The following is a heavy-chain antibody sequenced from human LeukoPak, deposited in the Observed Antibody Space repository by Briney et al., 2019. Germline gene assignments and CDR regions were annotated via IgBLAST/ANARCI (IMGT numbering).Heavy chain of an antibody. CDR2: IYTSGST. CDR3: AREVEDWLPFDY. V-gene: IGHV4-4*07. CDR1: GGSISSYY. D-gene: IGHD3/OR15-3a*01. J-gene: IGHJ4*02. Sequence: SETLSLTCTVSGGSISSYYWSWIRQPAGKGLEWIGRIYTSGSTNYNPSLKSRVTISVDKSKNQFSLKLSSVPAADTAVYYCAREVEDWLPFDYWGQETLVTVSS.